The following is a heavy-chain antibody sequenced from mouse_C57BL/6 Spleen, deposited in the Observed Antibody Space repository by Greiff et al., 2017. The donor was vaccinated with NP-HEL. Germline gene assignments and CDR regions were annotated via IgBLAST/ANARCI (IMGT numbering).Heavy chain of an antibody. Sequence: VQLQQPGAELVKPGASVKLSCKASGYTFTSYWMHWVKQRPGQGLEWIGMIHPNSGSTNYNEKFKSKATLTVDKSSSTAYMQLSSLTSEDSAVYYCARDYYGSSYGFDYWGQGTTLTVSS. CDR2: IHPNSGST. J-gene: IGHJ2*01. D-gene: IGHD1-1*01. CDR1: GYTFTSYW. CDR3: ARDYYGSSYGFDY. V-gene: IGHV1-64*01.